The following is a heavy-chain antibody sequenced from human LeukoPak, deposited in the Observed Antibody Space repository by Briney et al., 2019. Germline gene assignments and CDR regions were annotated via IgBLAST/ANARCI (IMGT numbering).Heavy chain of an antibody. CDR2: IYPGDSDT. Sequence: IIYPGDSDTRYSPSFQRQVIISADKSISTGYLEWRSLQASDTAMYYCARPTMRGFKTFHYWGQGTLVTVSS. J-gene: IGHJ4*02. D-gene: IGHD3-22*01. V-gene: IGHV5-51*01. CDR3: ARPTMRGFKTFHY.